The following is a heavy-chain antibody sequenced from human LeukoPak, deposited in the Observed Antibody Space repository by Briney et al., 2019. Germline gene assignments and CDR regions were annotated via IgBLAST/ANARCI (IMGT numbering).Heavy chain of an antibody. CDR2: ISGSGGST. Sequence: GGSLRLSCAASGFTFSSYAMSWVRQAPGKGLEWVSAISGSGGSTYYADSVKGRFTISRDNSKNTLYLQMNSLRAEDTAVYYCAKDHEGVVVVAASPFDHWGQGTLVTVSS. J-gene: IGHJ4*02. D-gene: IGHD2-15*01. CDR1: GFTFSSYA. CDR3: AKDHEGVVVVAASPFDH. V-gene: IGHV3-23*01.